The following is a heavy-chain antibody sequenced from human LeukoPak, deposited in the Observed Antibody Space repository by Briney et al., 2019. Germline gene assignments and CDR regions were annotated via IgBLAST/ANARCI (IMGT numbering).Heavy chain of an antibody. CDR1: GFTFSSYG. CDR3: AKDQSGAAAGTDY. D-gene: IGHD6-13*01. J-gene: IGHJ4*02. V-gene: IGHV3-30*02. CDR2: IRYDGSNK. Sequence: GGSLRLSCAASGFTFSSYGMHWVRQAPGKGLEWVAFIRYDGSNKYYADSVKGRFTISRDNSKNTLYLQMNSLRAEDTAVYYCAKDQSGAAAGTDYWGQGTLVTVSS.